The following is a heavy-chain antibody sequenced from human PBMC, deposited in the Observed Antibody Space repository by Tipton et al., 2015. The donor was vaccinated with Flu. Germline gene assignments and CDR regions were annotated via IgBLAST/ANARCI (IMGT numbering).Heavy chain of an antibody. CDR3: AKDKRFLEWLSSGYFDS. V-gene: IGHV3-9*01. J-gene: IGHJ4*02. Sequence: SLRLSCAASGFTFEDYAMHWVRQVPGKGLEWVSGISWNSGNIGYADSVKGRFTVSRDNAKNSLSLQMNRLRAEDTALYYCAKDKRFLEWLSSGYFDSWGQGTLVTVS. CDR2: ISWNSGNI. CDR1: GFTFEDYA. D-gene: IGHD3-3*01.